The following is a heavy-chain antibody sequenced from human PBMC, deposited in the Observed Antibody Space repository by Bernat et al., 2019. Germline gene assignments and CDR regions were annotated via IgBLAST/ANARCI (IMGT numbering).Heavy chain of an antibody. CDR1: EFTFSGHL. V-gene: IGHV3-72*01. J-gene: IGHJ6*02. CDR2: TRDTP. D-gene: IGHD6-19*01. Sequence: EMQLVQSGGGLVQPGGSLRLACAGSEFTFSGHLIDWVRQAPGKGLEWIGRTRDTPQYAASVKGRFSMSRDDPKNLLYLQMNSLKSEDTAVYYCLGWYYGMNVWGQGTTVTVS. CDR3: LGWYYGMNV.